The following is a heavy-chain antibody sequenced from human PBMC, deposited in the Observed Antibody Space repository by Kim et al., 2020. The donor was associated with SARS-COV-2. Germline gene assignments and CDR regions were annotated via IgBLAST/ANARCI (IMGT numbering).Heavy chain of an antibody. CDR2: ISSSSTI. CDR3: ARSGNFRVDY. V-gene: IGHV3-48*02. Sequence: GGSLRLSCAASGFTFSRYSLNWVRQAPGKGLEWVSYISSSSTIYYADSVKGRFSISRDNAKNSVYLQMDSLRDEDTAVYYCARSGNFRVDYWGRGTLVTVSS. CDR1: GFTFSRYS. J-gene: IGHJ4*02.